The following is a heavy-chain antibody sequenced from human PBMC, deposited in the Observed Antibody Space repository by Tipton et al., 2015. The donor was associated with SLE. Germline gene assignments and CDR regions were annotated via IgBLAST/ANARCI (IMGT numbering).Heavy chain of an antibody. D-gene: IGHD3-3*01. CDR3: ATTIPFTIFGVVIVPDAFDI. Sequence: LRLSCAVSGYSISSGYYWGWIRQPPGKGLEWIGSIYHSGSTYYNPSLKSRVTISVDTSKNQFSLKLSSVTAADTAVYYCATTIPFTIFGVVIVPDAFDIWGQGTMVTVSS. J-gene: IGHJ3*02. V-gene: IGHV4-38-2*01. CDR1: GYSISSGYY. CDR2: IYHSGST.